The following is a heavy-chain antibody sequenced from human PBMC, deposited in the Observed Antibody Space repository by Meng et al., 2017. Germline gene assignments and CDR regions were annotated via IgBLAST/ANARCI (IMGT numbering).Heavy chain of an antibody. J-gene: IGHJ6*02. V-gene: IGHV1-8*03. CDR1: GYTFTSYD. CDR2: MNPNSGNT. CDR3: ARFLNYYYGMDV. Sequence: ASVKVSCKASGYTFTSYDINWVRQATGKGLEWMGWMNPNSGNTGYAQKFQGRVTITRNTSISTAYMELSSLRSEDTAVYYCARFLNYYYGMDVWGQGTTVTVSS.